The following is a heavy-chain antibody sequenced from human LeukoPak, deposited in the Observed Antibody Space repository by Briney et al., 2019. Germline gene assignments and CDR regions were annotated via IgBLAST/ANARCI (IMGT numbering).Heavy chain of an antibody. CDR2: ISGSGGST. J-gene: IGHJ5*02. CDR1: GFTFSSYA. V-gene: IGHV3-23*01. CDR3: AKEGVYSNYEDDWFDP. Sequence: GGSLRLSCAASGFTFSSYAMSWVRQAPGKGLEWVSAISGSGGSTYYADSVKGRFTISRDNSKNTLYLQMNSLRAEDTAVYYCAKEGVYSNYEDDWFDPWGQGTLVTVPS. D-gene: IGHD4-11*01.